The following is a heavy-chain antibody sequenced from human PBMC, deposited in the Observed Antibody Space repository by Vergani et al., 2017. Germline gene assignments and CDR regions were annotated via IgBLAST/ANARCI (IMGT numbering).Heavy chain of an antibody. J-gene: IGHJ4*02. CDR3: AKNSSGGFFDN. V-gene: IGHV4-38-2*02. Sequence: QVHLQESGPGLVKPSETLSLTCSVSGDSINTADYWGWIRKPPGKGLEWIGSVYHSGSTSYNPSLQSRVTISVDPSKNQFSLNLNSMPAADTAIYYCAKNSSGGFFDNWGQGALVTVSS. CDR1: GDSINTADY. D-gene: IGHD6-25*01. CDR2: VYHSGST.